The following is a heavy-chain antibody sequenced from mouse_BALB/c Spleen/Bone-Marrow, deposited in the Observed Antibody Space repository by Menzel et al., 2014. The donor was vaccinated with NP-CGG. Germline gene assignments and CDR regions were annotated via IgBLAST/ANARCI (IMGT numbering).Heavy chain of an antibody. J-gene: IGHJ4*01. D-gene: IGHD4-1*01. CDR2: IDPANGNT. Sequence: EVKLEESGAELVKPGASVKLSCTASGFNIKDTYMHWVKQRPEQGLEWIGRIDPANGNTKYDPKFQGKATITADTFSNTAYLQLSSLTSEDTAVYYCARWEYYAMDYWGQGTSVTVSS. CDR1: GFNIKDTY. CDR3: ARWEYYAMDY. V-gene: IGHV14-3*02.